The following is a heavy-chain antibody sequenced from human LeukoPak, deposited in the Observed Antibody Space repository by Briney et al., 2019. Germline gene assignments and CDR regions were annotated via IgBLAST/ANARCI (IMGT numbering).Heavy chain of an antibody. CDR2: IWYDGSNK. CDR1: GSTFSSYG. V-gene: IGHV3-33*01. Sequence: GGSLRLSCAASGSTFSSYGIHWVRQAPGKGLEWVTVIWYDGSNKYYADSVKGRFTISRDNSTNTLYLQMNSLRVEDTAVYYCAREAAVAGKGGFDYWGQGTLVTVSS. J-gene: IGHJ4*02. CDR3: AREAAVAGKGGFDY. D-gene: IGHD6-19*01.